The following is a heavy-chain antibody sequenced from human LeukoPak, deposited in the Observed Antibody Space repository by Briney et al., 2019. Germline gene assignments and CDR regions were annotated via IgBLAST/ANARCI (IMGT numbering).Heavy chain of an antibody. V-gene: IGHV3-30*03. D-gene: IGHD2-15*01. CDR3: ARDRGWVVAASRGMDV. CDR2: ISYDGSNE. CDR1: GFSFSSFG. J-gene: IGHJ6*02. Sequence: VGSLRLSCAASGFSFSSFGMHWVRQAPGKGLEWVAAISYDGSNEHHADSVKGRFTISRDSSKTTLYLQMNSLRAEDTAMYYCARDRGWVVAASRGMDVWGQGTTVNVS.